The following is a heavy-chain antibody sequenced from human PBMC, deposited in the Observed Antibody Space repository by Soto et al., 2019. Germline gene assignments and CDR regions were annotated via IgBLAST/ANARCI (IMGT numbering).Heavy chain of an antibody. V-gene: IGHV3-48*02. J-gene: IGHJ4*02. Sequence: EVQLVGSGGGLVQPGGSLRLSCAASGFTFSSYSMNWVRQAPGKGLEWVSYISDSSSTIYYADSVKGRFTVSRDNAKNSLYLQMNGVRDEDTAVYYCARDSGHGDYFHNWGQGTLVTVSS. D-gene: IGHD3-10*01. CDR1: GFTFSSYS. CDR3: ARDSGHGDYFHN. CDR2: ISDSSSTI.